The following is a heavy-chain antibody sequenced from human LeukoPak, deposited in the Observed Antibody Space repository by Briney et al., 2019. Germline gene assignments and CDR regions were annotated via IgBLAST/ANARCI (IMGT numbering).Heavy chain of an antibody. Sequence: SETLSLTCTVSGGSSSSSSYYWGWIRQPPGKGLEWIGSIYYSGSTYYNPSLKSRVTISVDTSKNQFSLKLSSVTAADTAVYYCASYTTTVTTFDYWGQGTLVTVSS. V-gene: IGHV4-39*01. CDR3: ASYTTTVTTFDY. J-gene: IGHJ4*02. CDR1: GGSSSSSSYY. CDR2: IYYSGST. D-gene: IGHD4-17*01.